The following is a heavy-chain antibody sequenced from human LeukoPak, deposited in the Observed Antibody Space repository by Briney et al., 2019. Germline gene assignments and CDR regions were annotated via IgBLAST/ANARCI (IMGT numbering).Heavy chain of an antibody. CDR1: GFTFSSYS. J-gene: IGHJ4*02. CDR3: ARGRYDSSGYSADFDY. D-gene: IGHD3-22*01. CDR2: ISSSSSTI. Sequence: GGSLRLSCAASGFTFSSYSMNWVRQAPGKWLEWVSYISSSSSTIYCADSVKGRFTISRDNAKNSLYLQMNSLRAEDTAVYYCARGRYDSSGYSADFDYWGQGTLVTVSS. V-gene: IGHV3-48*01.